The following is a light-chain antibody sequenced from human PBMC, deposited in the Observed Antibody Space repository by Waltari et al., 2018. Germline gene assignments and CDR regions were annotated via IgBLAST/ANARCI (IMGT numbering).Light chain of an antibody. CDR1: QSVSSY. J-gene: IGKJ1*01. V-gene: IGKV3-11*01. CDR3: QQRGNWPRT. Sequence: EIVLTQSPATLSLSPGERVTLSCRASQSVSSYLAWFQQKPGRAPRLLIYDASNRATGVPARFSGSGSGTDFTLTISSLEPEDFAVYYCQQRGNWPRTFGQGTKVEIK. CDR2: DAS.